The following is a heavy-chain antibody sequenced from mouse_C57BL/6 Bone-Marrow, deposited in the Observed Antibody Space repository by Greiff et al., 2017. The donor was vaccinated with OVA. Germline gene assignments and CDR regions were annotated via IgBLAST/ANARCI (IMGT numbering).Heavy chain of an antibody. D-gene: IGHD2-3*01. Sequence: EVKLVESEGGLVQPGSSMKLSCTASGFTFSDYYMAWVRQVPEKGLEWVANINYDGSSTYYLDSLKSRFIISRDKAKNTLYLQMSSLKSEYTATYNCTRDADDGYVRHYFDYWGQGTTLTVSS. CDR1: GFTFSDYY. V-gene: IGHV5-16*01. CDR2: INYDGSST. J-gene: IGHJ2*01. CDR3: TRDADDGYVRHYFDY.